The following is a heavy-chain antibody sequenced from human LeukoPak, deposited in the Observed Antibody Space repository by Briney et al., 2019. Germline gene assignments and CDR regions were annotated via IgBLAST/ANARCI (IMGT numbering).Heavy chain of an antibody. CDR3: ARATTVTTIYDS. Sequence: PGGSLRLSCTVSGITVSGNYMSWVRQAPGKGLEWVSIIHSSGTTFYADSVKGRFTISRDNSNNALYLQMNSLRAEDTAIYYCARATTVTTIYDSWGQGTLVTVSS. J-gene: IGHJ4*02. CDR1: GITVSGNY. V-gene: IGHV3-66*01. D-gene: IGHD4-17*01. CDR2: IHSSGTT.